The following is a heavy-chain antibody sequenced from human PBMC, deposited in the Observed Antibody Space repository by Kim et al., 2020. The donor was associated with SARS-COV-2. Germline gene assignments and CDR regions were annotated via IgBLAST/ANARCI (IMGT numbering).Heavy chain of an antibody. CDR3: ATSHPSIAARYNWFDP. CDR1: GYSFTSYW. J-gene: IGHJ5*02. D-gene: IGHD6-6*01. Sequence: GESLKISCKGSGYSFTSYWISWVRQMPGKGLEWMGRIDPTDSYTNYSPSFQGHVTISADKSISTAYLQWSSLKASDTAMYYCATSHPSIAARYNWFDPWGQGTLVTVSS. CDR2: IDPTDSYT. V-gene: IGHV5-10-1*01.